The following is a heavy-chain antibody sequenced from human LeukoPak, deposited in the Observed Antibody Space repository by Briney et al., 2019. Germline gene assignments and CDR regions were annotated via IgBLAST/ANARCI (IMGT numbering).Heavy chain of an antibody. J-gene: IGHJ4*02. CDR1: GGSISSSSYY. CDR2: IYYSGST. D-gene: IGHD5-24*01. Sequence: SETLSLTCTVSGGSISSSSYYWGWIRQPPGKGLEWIGSIYYSGSTYYNPSLKSRVTISVDTSKNQFSLKLSSVTAADTAVYYCARHAEMATMIFDYWGQGTLVTVYS. CDR3: ARHAEMATMIFDY. V-gene: IGHV4-39*01.